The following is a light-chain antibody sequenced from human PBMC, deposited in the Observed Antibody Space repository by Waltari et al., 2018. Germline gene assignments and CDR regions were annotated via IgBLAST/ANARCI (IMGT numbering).Light chain of an antibody. CDR2: WAS. V-gene: IGKV4-1*01. CDR1: QSVFYSSNNKNY. Sequence: DIVMTQSPDSLAVSLGERATINCKSSQSVFYSSNNKNYLAWYQQKPGQPPKLLIYWASTRESGVPDRFSGSGSGTDFTLTISSLQDEDVSVYYCQQHYTFPPTFGQGTKVEIK. CDR3: QQHYTFPPT. J-gene: IGKJ1*01.